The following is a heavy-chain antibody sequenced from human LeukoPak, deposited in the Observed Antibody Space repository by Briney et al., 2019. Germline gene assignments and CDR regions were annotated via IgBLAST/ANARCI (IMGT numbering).Heavy chain of an antibody. D-gene: IGHD1-1*01. Sequence: ASVKVSCKVSGYTLTELSMHWVRQAPGKGLEWMGDFDPENGETIYAQKFQGRVTMTEDTSTDTAYMELSSLRSEDTAVYYCATELEPNDLFDYWGQGTLVTVSS. CDR2: FDPENGET. CDR1: GYTLTELS. CDR3: ATELEPNDLFDY. J-gene: IGHJ4*02. V-gene: IGHV1-24*01.